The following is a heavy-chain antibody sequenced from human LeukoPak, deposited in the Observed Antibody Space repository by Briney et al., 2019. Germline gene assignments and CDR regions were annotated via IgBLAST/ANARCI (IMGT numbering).Heavy chain of an antibody. V-gene: IGHV4-34*01. CDR2: INHSGST. CDR1: GGSFSGYY. CDR3: ARGRDSSSWSRRGGFDY. Sequence: SETLSLTCAVYGGSFSGYYWSWIRQPPGKGLEWIGEINHSGSTNYNPSLKSRVTISVDTSKNQFSLKLSSVTAADTAVYYCARGRDSSSWSRRGGFDYWGQGTLVTVSS. D-gene: IGHD6-13*01. J-gene: IGHJ4*02.